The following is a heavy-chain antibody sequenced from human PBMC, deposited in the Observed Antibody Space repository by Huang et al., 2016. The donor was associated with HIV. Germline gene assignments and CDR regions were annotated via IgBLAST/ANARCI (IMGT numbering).Heavy chain of an antibody. CDR3: ARSEVLVTAVPFDH. V-gene: IGHV5-51*03. Sequence: EVQLVQSEAEVKKPGESLKISCRGSGDSFTNYWIGWVRQRPGEGREWRGVIYPADSDTRYSPSFQGQVTFSADKSTRTAYLQWSSLQASDTAIYYCARSEVLVTAVPFDHWGQGTLVTVSS. CDR1: GDSFTNYW. D-gene: IGHD2-21*02. J-gene: IGHJ4*02. CDR2: IYPADSDT.